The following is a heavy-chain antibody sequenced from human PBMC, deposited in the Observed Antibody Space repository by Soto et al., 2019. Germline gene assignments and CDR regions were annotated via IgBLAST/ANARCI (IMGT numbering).Heavy chain of an antibody. D-gene: IGHD3-10*01. CDR1: GYTFTSYA. V-gene: IGHV1-3*01. CDR3: ARTPMVRGAPAYGMDV. CDR2: INAGNGKT. Sequence: ASVKVSCKASGYTFTSYAMHWVRQAPGQRLEWMGWINAGNGKTKYSQKFQGRVTITRETSASTDYMELSSLRSEDTAVYYCARTPMVRGAPAYGMDVRGHGNTVTVS. J-gene: IGHJ6*02.